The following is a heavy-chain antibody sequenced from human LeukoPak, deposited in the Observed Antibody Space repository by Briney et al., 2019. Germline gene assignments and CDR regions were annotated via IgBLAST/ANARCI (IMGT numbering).Heavy chain of an antibody. J-gene: IGHJ5*02. CDR2: IYARGGT. CDR1: GWSFNDYY. CDR3: ARGQVPAARGYNWFDP. D-gene: IGHD2-2*01. Sequence: PSETLSLTRAVYGWSFNDYYWNWIRQPPGKGLEWIGEIYARGGTNYNPCLQSRVTISVHTSKSQLSLWLTSIIAADTGFYYCARGQVPAARGYNWFDPWGQGTLVTVSS. V-gene: IGHV4-34*01.